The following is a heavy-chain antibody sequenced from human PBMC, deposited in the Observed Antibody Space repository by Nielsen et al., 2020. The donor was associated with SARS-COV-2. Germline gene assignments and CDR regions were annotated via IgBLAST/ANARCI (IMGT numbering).Heavy chain of an antibody. CDR1: GFTLSSYW. Sequence: GGSLTLSCEVFGFTLSSYWMSWVRQAPGKGLEWVANIKQDGTEKYYVDSVKGRFTISRDNAKNSMYLQMNSLRVEDTAVYYCARVGYFDWSYYGMDVWGQGTTVTVSS. CDR3: ARVGYFDWSYYGMDV. D-gene: IGHD3-9*01. CDR2: IKQDGTEK. J-gene: IGHJ6*02. V-gene: IGHV3-7*03.